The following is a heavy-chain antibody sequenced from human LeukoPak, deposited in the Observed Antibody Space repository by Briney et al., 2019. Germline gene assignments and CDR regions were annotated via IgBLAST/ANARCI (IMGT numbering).Heavy chain of an antibody. CDR1: GFTFSDYY. V-gene: IGHV3-11*04. CDR2: ISSSGSTI. J-gene: IGHJ4*02. Sequence: GGSLRLSCAASGFTFSDYYMSWIRQAPGKGLEWVSYISSSGSTIYYADSVKGRFTISRDNAKNPLYLQMNSLRAEDTAVYYCATGYSSGWYFIDYWGQGTLVTVSS. D-gene: IGHD6-19*01. CDR3: ATGYSSGWYFIDY.